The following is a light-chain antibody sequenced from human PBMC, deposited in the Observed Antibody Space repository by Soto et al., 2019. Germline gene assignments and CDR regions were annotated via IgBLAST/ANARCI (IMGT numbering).Light chain of an antibody. CDR2: SGS. CDR1: QTIDNY. CDR3: QQSYTIPLT. J-gene: IGKJ4*01. Sequence: DIQMTQSPASLSASVGDRVTMTCRASQTIDNYLNWYQQKPGKAPRLLIYSGSSLESGVPSRFSGSGSGTDFTLAISSLQPKDFAVYYCQQSYTIPLTFGGGTKVEIK. V-gene: IGKV1-39*01.